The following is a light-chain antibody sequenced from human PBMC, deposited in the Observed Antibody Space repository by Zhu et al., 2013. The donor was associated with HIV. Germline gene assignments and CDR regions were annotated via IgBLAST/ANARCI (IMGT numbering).Light chain of an antibody. J-gene: IGLJ1*01. CDR1: SSDVGSYNL. CDR3: CSFAGSGTFYV. CDR2: DVS. Sequence: QSALTQTASVSGSPGQSITISCTGTSSDVGSYNLVSWYQQYPDKAPKLMIYDVSKRPSGVSNRFSGSKSGNTASLTISGLQAEDEADYYCCSFAGSGTFYVFGTGTKVTVL. V-gene: IGLV2-23*02.